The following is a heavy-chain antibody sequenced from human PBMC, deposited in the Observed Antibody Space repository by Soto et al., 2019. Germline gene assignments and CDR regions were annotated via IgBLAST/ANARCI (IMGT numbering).Heavy chain of an antibody. CDR3: ARVNYYGSGSYEDFFYYYGMDV. J-gene: IGHJ6*02. CDR2: MNPNSGDT. V-gene: IGHV1-8*01. CDR1: GYTFASYD. D-gene: IGHD3-10*01. Sequence: ASVKVSCKASGYTFASYDINWVRQAPGQGLEWMGWMNPNSGDTGYAQKFLGRVTMTRDSSIRTVYMELSSLSSEDTAVYYCARVNYYGSGSYEDFFYYYGMDVLGQGTTVTVSS.